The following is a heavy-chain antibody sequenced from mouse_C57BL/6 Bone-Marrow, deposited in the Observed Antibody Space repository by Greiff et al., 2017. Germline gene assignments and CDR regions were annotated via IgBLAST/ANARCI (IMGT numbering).Heavy chain of an antibody. CDR1: GYTFTSYW. D-gene: IGHD1-1*01. CDR2: IDPSDSYT. V-gene: IGHV1-59*01. J-gene: IGHJ1*03. CDR3: ARYSTTVVATDWYCDV. Sequence: QVQLQQPGAELVRPGTSVKLSCKASGYTFTSYWMHWVKQRPGQGLEWIGVIDPSDSYTNYNQKFKGKATLTVDTSSSPAYMQLSSLTSGDSAVYYCARYSTTVVATDWYCDVWGTGTTVTVSS.